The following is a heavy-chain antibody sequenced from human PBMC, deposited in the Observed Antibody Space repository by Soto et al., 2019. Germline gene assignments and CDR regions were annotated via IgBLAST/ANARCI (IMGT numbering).Heavy chain of an antibody. Sequence: QVQLVESGGGVVQPGRSLRLSCAASGFTFSSYAMHWVRQAPGKGLEWVAVISYDGSNKYYADSVKGRFTISRDNSKNTLYLQMNSLRAEDTAVYYCASDIRPVIRLVGTLDYWGQGTLVTDSS. J-gene: IGHJ4*02. CDR1: GFTFSSYA. CDR2: ISYDGSNK. D-gene: IGHD2-21*01. V-gene: IGHV3-30-3*01. CDR3: ASDIRPVIRLVGTLDY.